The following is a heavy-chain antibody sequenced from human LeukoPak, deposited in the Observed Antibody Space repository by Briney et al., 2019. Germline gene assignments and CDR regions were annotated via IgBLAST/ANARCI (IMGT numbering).Heavy chain of an antibody. CDR2: IYTSGST. V-gene: IGHV4-4*07. J-gene: IGHJ3*02. CDR3: ARDTWPKLGYCSGGSCLDAFDI. Sequence: SETLSLTCTVSGGSISSYYWSWIRQPAGKGLEWIGRIYTSGSTNYNPSLKSRVTMSVDTSKNQFSLKLSPVTAADTAVYYCARDTWPKLGYCSGGSCLDAFDIWGQGTMVTVSS. CDR1: GGSISSYY. D-gene: IGHD2-15*01.